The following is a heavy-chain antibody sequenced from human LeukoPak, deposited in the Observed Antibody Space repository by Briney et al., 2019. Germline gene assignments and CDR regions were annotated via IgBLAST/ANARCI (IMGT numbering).Heavy chain of an antibody. CDR2: ISAYNGNT. CDR1: GYTFTSYG. Sequence: ASVKVSCKASGYTFTSYGISWVRQAPGQGLEWMGWISAYNGNTNYAQKLQGRVTMTTDTSTSTAYMELRSLRSDDTAVYYCARVKRYWAAAGTPSGYWGQGTLVTVSS. CDR3: ARVKRYWAAAGTPSGY. V-gene: IGHV1-18*01. D-gene: IGHD6-13*01. J-gene: IGHJ4*02.